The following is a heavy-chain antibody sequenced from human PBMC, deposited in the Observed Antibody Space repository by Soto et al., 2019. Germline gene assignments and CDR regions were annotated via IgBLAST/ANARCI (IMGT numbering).Heavy chain of an antibody. D-gene: IGHD5-12*01. Sequence: PPETLSLTCAVYGGSFSGYYWSWIRQPPGKGLEWIGEINHSGSTNYNPSLKSRVTISVDTSKNQFSLKLSSVTAADTAVYYCARGLFYKGYDPEVEDYWGQGTLVTVSS. J-gene: IGHJ4*02. V-gene: IGHV4-34*01. CDR1: GGSFSGYY. CDR3: ARGLFYKGYDPEVEDY. CDR2: INHSGST.